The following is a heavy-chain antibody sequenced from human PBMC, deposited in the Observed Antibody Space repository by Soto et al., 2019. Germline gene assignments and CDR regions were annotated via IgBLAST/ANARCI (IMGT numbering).Heavy chain of an antibody. CDR3: AREQVGATLNFFDY. CDR1: GGSISSYY. J-gene: IGHJ4*02. D-gene: IGHD1-26*01. V-gene: IGHV4-59*01. Sequence: PSETLSLTCTVSGGSISSYYWSWIRQPPGKGLEWIGYIYYSGSTNYNPSLKSRVTISVDTSKNQFSLKLSSVTAADTAVYYCAREQVGATLNFFDYWGQRTLVTGSS. CDR2: IYYSGST.